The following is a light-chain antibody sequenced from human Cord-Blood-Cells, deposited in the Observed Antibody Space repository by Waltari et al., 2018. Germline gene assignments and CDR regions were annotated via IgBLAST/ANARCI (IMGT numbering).Light chain of an antibody. Sequence: DIQMTQSPSSLSASVGDRVTITCQASQDISNYLNWYQQKPGKAPKLLIYDASNLETGVPSRFSGSGSGTDFTFTISSLQPEDIATYYCQQYDNLPRLTFGGGTKVEIE. J-gene: IGKJ4*01. CDR3: QQYDNLPRLT. CDR2: DAS. CDR1: QDISNY. V-gene: IGKV1-33*01.